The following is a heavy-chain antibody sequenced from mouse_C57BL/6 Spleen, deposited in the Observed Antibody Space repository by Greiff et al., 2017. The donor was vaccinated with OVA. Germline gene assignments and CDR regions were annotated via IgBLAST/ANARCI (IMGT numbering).Heavy chain of an antibody. Sequence: EVQLQQSGPGLVKPGASVKISCKASGYTFTDYYMNWVKQSHGKSLEWIGDINPNNGGTSYNQKFKGKATLTVDKSSSTAYMELRSLTSEDSAVYYCARDENGAWFAYWGQGTLVTVSA. V-gene: IGHV1-26*01. CDR1: GYTFTDYY. CDR2: INPNNGGT. J-gene: IGHJ3*01. CDR3: ARDENGAWFAY.